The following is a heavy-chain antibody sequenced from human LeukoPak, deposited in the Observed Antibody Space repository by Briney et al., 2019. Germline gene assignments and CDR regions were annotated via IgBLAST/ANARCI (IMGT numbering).Heavy chain of an antibody. V-gene: IGHV3-23*01. CDR3: AKDPAVTQHHDY. Sequence: GGTLRLSCAASGFTFNSYAMSWVREAPGKGREWVSAISGSGDSTYYADSVKGRFTVSRDNSKKTLYLQMNSLRAEDTAVYYCAKDPAVTQHHDYWGQGTLVTVSS. CDR1: GFTFNSYA. D-gene: IGHD4-17*01. J-gene: IGHJ4*02. CDR2: ISGSGDST.